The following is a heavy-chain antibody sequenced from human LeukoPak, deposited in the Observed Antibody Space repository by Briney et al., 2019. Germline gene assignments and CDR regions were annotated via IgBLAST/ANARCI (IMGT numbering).Heavy chain of an antibody. CDR1: GFTFSSYG. V-gene: IGHV3-30*02. J-gene: IGHJ4*02. CDR2: IRYDGSNK. CDR3: ARDAGRKDDY. Sequence: GGSLRLSCAASGFTFSSYGMHWVRQAPGKGLEWVAFIRYDGSNKYYADSVKGRFTISRDNSKNTLYLQMNSLSAEDTAVYYCARDAGRKDDYWGQGTLVTVSS.